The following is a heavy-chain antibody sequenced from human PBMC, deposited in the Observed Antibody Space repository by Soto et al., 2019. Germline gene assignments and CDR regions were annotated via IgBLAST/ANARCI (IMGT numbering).Heavy chain of an antibody. J-gene: IGHJ4*02. V-gene: IGHV1-18*01. D-gene: IGHD3-22*01. Sequence: QVQLVQSGAEVKKPGASVKVSCKASGYTFTSYGFSWVRQAPGQGLEWMGCISGPNGNTNYAQKLQGRVTMTTDTSTSTGYMELGSLRSDDTAVYYCARDRYDSSGYYLGADYWGQGTLVTVSS. CDR2: ISGPNGNT. CDR1: GYTFTSYG. CDR3: ARDRYDSSGYYLGADY.